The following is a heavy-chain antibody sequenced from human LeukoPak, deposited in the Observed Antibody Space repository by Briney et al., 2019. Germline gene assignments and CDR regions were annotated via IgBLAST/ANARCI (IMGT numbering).Heavy chain of an antibody. V-gene: IGHV4-38-2*02. J-gene: IGHJ3*01. CDR3: ASHSITMIVGAFDV. CDR1: GYSISSGYY. CDR2: IYHSGST. Sequence: SETLSLTCTVSGYSISSGYYWGWIRQPPGKGLEWIGSIYHSGSTYYNPSLKSRVTISVDTSKNQFSLKLSSVTAADTAVYYCASHSITMIVGAFDVWGQGTMVTVSS. D-gene: IGHD3-22*01.